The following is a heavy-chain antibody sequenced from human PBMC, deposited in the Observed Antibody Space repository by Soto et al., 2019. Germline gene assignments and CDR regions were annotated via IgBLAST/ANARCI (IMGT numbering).Heavy chain of an antibody. J-gene: IGHJ5*02. CDR3: AKGFSYGSGSYKWFDT. V-gene: IGHV1-69*06. CDR1: GCTFSSYS. CDR2: IIPIFGTA. D-gene: IGHD3-10*01. Sequence: SVEVSCRGSGCTFSSYSNRLVRQAPGQGLECMGGIIPIFGTADYAQKFQGRVTITADKSTSTAYMELSSLRSEDTAVYYCAKGFSYGSGSYKWFDTWGQGTLVTVSS.